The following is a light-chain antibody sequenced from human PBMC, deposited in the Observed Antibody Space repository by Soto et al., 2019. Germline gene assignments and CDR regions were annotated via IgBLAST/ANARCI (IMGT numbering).Light chain of an antibody. Sequence: DIPMTQSPSSVSASVGARVTITCRASQGINNWLAWYQQKPGKAPKLLIYTASSLQSGVPSRFSGSGSGTDFTLTISSLQPEDFATYYCQQANSFPITFGQGTRLEIK. CDR1: QGINNW. CDR2: TAS. CDR3: QQANSFPIT. V-gene: IGKV1-12*01. J-gene: IGKJ5*01.